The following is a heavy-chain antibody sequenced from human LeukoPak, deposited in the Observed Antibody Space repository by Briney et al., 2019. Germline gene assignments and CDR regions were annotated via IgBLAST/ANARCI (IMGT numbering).Heavy chain of an antibody. CDR3: AKTAMIEVIINTYPKGLNY. Sequence: GTLSLSCAASGFRISTYNCNWVRQAPGKGLEWVAAIYGRGETTYYADLVKGRFTISRDNSKNTLYLQMNSLRAEDTAVYYCAKTAMIEVIINTYPKGLNYWGQGTLVTVSS. V-gene: IGHV3-23*01. CDR2: IYGRGETT. J-gene: IGHJ4*02. D-gene: IGHD3-22*01. CDR1: GFRISTYN.